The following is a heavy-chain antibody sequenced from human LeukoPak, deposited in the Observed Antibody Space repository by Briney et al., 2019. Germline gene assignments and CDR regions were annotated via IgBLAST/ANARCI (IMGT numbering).Heavy chain of an antibody. CDR3: ARSYDYYDSSGYYYHDAFDI. CDR2: ISSSSSYI. CDR1: GFTFDDYA. D-gene: IGHD3-22*01. J-gene: IGHJ3*02. V-gene: IGHV3-21*01. Sequence: GRSLRLSCAASGFTFDDYAMHWVRQAPGKGLEWVSSISSSSSYIYYADSVKGRFTISRDNAKNSLYLQMNSLRAEDTAVYYCARSYDYYDSSGYYYHDAFDIWGQGTMVTVSS.